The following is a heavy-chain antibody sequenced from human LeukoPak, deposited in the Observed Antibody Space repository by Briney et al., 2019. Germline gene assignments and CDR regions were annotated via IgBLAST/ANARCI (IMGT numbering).Heavy chain of an antibody. CDR2: IVVGSGNT. CDR1: GFTFTSSA. V-gene: IGHV1-58*01. Sequence: SVKVSCKASGFTFTSSAVQWVRQARGQRLEWIGWIVVGSGNTNYAQKFQERVTITRDMSTSTAYMELSSLRSEDTAVYYCARARHYSSSRWFDPWGQGTLVTVSS. D-gene: IGHD6-6*01. CDR3: ARARHYSSSRWFDP. J-gene: IGHJ5*02.